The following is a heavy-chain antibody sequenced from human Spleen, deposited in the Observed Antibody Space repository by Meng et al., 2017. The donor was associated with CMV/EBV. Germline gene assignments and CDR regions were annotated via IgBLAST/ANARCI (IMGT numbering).Heavy chain of an antibody. CDR3: ARFNYDYGHIDY. Sequence: GSLRLSCTVSGGSISSYYWSWIRQPPGKGLEWIGYIYYSGSTNYNPSLKSRVTISVDTSKNQFSLKLSSVTAADTAVYYCARFNYDYGHIDYWGQGTLVTVSS. D-gene: IGHD3-16*01. CDR2: IYYSGST. CDR1: GGSISSYY. V-gene: IGHV4-59*01. J-gene: IGHJ4*02.